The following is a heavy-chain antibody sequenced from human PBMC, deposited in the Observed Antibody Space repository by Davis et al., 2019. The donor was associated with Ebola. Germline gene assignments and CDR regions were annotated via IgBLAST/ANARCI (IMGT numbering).Heavy chain of an antibody. V-gene: IGHV6-1*01. CDR2: TYYRSKWFV. D-gene: IGHD3-22*01. J-gene: IGHJ4*02. Sequence: QTPSLTRAISGDSVPRHRFAWYCTRRFPSRGLEWLGRTYYRSKWFVDYAVSVKSRMTINSDTSKNQFSLQLSSVTPEDTAVYYCARDPPYDQGYDYWGQGILVTVSS. CDR3: ARDPPYDQGYDY. CDR1: GDSVPRHRFA.